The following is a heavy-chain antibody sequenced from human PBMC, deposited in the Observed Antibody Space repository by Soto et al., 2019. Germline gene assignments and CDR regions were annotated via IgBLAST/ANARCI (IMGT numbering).Heavy chain of an antibody. Sequence: QVQLVESGGGVVQPGRSLRLSCAASGFTFRSYGMHWVRQAPGKGLEWVALMSFDGRNKYYADSVRGRFTISSDNSKSTLYLQMDILRPEDTAVYYCAKEFGWELQLSHPYYNSGMDVWGQGTTVTVSS. D-gene: IGHD1-1*01. CDR1: GFTFRSYG. CDR3: AKEFGWELQLSHPYYNSGMDV. CDR2: MSFDGRNK. V-gene: IGHV3-30*18. J-gene: IGHJ6*02.